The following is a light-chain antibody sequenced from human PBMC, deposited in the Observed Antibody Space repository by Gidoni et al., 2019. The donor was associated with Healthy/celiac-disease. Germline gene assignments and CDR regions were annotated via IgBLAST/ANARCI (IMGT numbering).Light chain of an antibody. J-gene: IGKJ4*01. CDR2: WAS. CDR3: QQYYSTPPT. V-gene: IGKV4-1*01. Sequence: DIVMTQYPDALAVSLGERATINCKSSQSVLYSSNNKNYLAWYQQKPGQPPKLLIYWASTRESGVPDRFSGSGSGTDFTLTISSLQAEDVAVYYCQQYYSTPPTFXGXTKVEIK. CDR1: QSVLYSSNNKNY.